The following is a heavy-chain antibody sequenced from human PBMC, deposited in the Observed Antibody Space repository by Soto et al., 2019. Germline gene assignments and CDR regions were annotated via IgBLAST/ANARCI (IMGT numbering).Heavy chain of an antibody. Sequence: EVQLVESGGGSVQPGGSLRLSCAASGFTFSDYWMHWVRQAPGKGLVWVARINSDGSTTSYADSVKGRFTISRDNAKNRLYLQMDSLRAEDTAVYYCSRGKWELLPFDYWGQGTLVTVSS. CDR1: GFTFSDYW. V-gene: IGHV3-74*01. CDR2: INSDGSTT. CDR3: SRGKWELLPFDY. D-gene: IGHD1-26*01. J-gene: IGHJ4*02.